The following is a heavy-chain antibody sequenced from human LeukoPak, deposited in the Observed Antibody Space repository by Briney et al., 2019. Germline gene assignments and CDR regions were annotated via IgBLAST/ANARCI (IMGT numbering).Heavy chain of an antibody. CDR3: ARHLGPTVTIDAFDI. CDR1: GYTFTSYG. CDR2: ISAYNGNT. D-gene: IGHD4-17*01. V-gene: IGHV1-18*01. J-gene: IGHJ3*02. Sequence: VASVKVSCKASGYTFTSYGISWVRQAPGQGLEWMGWISAYNGNTNYAQKLQGGVTMTTDTSTSTAYMELRSLRSDDTAVYYCARHLGPTVTIDAFDIWGQGTMVTVSS.